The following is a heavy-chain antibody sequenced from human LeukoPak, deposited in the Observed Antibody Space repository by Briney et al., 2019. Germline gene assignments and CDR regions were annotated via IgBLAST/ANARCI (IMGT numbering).Heavy chain of an antibody. D-gene: IGHD2-21*01. CDR3: ARDDSVGVFDY. V-gene: IGHV3-21*01. Sequence: GGSLRLSCAASGLTFSSYSMNWVRQAPGKGLEWVSSISSSSSYIYYADSVKGRFTISRNNAKNSLYLQMNSLRAEDTAVYYCARDDSVGVFDYWGQGTLVTVSS. CDR1: GLTFSSYS. J-gene: IGHJ4*02. CDR2: ISSSSSYI.